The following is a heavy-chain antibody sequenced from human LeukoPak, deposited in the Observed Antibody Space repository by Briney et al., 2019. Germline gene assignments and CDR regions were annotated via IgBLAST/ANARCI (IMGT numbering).Heavy chain of an antibody. D-gene: IGHD3-22*01. J-gene: IGHJ4*02. CDR2: IKSKTDGGTT. CDR3: AKGGHGRREHSGYSRSASTD. Sequence: GGSLRLSCAASGFTFNNAWMSWVRQAPGKGLEWVGRIKSKTDGGTTDYAAPVKGRFTISRDDSKNMLFLQINGLKIEDTAVYYCAKGGHGRREHSGYSRSASTDWGQGTLVTVSS. V-gene: IGHV3-15*01. CDR1: GFTFNNAW.